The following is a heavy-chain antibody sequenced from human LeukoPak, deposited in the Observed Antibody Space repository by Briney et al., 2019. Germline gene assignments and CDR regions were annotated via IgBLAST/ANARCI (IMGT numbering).Heavy chain of an antibody. CDR1: GGSFSGYY. J-gene: IGHJ2*01. CDR3: ARTFYGSGSYYQKGRWYVDL. CDR2: INHSGSA. V-gene: IGHV4-34*01. Sequence: SETLSLTCAVYGGSFSGYYWSWIRQPPGKGLEWIGEINHSGSANYNPSLKSRVTISVDTSKNQFSLKLSSVTAADTAVYYCARTFYGSGSYYQKGRWYVDLWGRGTLVTVSS. D-gene: IGHD3-10*01.